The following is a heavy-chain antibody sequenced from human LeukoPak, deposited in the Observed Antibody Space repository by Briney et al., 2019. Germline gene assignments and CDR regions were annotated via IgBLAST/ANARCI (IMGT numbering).Heavy chain of an antibody. Sequence: SETLSLTCTVSGGSISSSSYYWGWIRQPPGKGLEWIGRIYTSGSTNYNPSLKSRVTISVDTSKNQFSLKLSSVTAADTAVYYCARDYYAAYYYDSSGYSPTQNYYYYYYMDVWGKGTTVTISS. V-gene: IGHV4-39*07. D-gene: IGHD3-22*01. CDR1: GGSISSSSYY. J-gene: IGHJ6*03. CDR2: IYTSGST. CDR3: ARDYYAAYYYDSSGYSPTQNYYYYYYMDV.